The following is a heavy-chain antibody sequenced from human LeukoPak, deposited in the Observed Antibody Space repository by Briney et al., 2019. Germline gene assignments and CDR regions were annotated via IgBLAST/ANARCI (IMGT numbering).Heavy chain of an antibody. Sequence: GESLKISCQGSGYSFTTYWIGWVRQMPGKGLEWMGIIYPGDSDTRYSPSFQGQVTMSADKSITTAYLQWSSLKASDTAMYYCARHRPGGSLVDAFDIWGQGTMVIVSS. D-gene: IGHD2-8*02. J-gene: IGHJ3*02. CDR3: ARHRPGGSLVDAFDI. CDR2: IYPGDSDT. V-gene: IGHV5-51*01. CDR1: GYSFTTYW.